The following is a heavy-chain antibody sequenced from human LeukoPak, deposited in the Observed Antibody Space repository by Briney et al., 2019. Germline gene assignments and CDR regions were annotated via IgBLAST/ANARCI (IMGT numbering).Heavy chain of an antibody. Sequence: GGSLRLSCAASGFTFSDYYMSWIRQAPGKGLEWVSYISSSGHTIYYADSVKGRFTISRDNAKNSLYLQMNSLRAEDTAVYYCAKDSTVTRRYYFDYWGQGTLVTVSS. CDR2: ISSSGHTI. V-gene: IGHV3-11*01. J-gene: IGHJ4*02. CDR3: AKDSTVTRRYYFDY. CDR1: GFTFSDYY. D-gene: IGHD4-11*01.